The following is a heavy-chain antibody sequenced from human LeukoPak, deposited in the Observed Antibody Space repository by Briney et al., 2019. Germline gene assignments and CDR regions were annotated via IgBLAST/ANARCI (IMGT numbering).Heavy chain of an antibody. Sequence: GASVKVSCKASGYTFTSYDINWVRQATGQGLEWMGWMNPNSGNTGYAQKFQGRVTMTRNTSISTAYMELSSLRSEDTAVYYCARERCSGGSCYSGLKNYFDYWGQGTLVTVSS. CDR2: MNPNSGNT. CDR1: GYTFTSYD. CDR3: ARERCSGGSCYSGLKNYFDY. J-gene: IGHJ4*02. D-gene: IGHD2-15*01. V-gene: IGHV1-8*01.